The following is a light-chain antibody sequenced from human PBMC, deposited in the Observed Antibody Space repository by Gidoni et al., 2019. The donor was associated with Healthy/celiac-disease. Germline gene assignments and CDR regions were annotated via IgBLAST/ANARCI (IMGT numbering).Light chain of an antibody. CDR3: MKALQTRT. CDR2: LGS. J-gene: IGKJ4*01. CDR1: QSLLNSNGYHY. Sequence: PPPLPVTPGEPASIACRSSQSLLNSNGYHYLDWSLQKPGQSPQLLIDLGSSRGTGVSDRVSGSGTGTDFTLKISRVEAEDVGVYQCMKALQTRTFGGGTKVEIK. V-gene: IGKV2-28*01.